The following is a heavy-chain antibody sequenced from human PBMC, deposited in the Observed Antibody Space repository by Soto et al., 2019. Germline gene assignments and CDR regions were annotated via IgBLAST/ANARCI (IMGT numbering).Heavy chain of an antibody. Sequence: QVQLQESGPGLVKPSETLSLTCTVSGGSISSYYWSWIRQPPGKGLEWIGYIYYSGSTNYNPSLKSRVTISVDTSKNQFSLKLSSVTAADTAVYYCARNVNIVATGWKAFDIWGQGTMVTVSS. D-gene: IGHD5-12*01. CDR2: IYYSGST. CDR1: GGSISSYY. CDR3: ARNVNIVATGWKAFDI. J-gene: IGHJ3*02. V-gene: IGHV4-59*01.